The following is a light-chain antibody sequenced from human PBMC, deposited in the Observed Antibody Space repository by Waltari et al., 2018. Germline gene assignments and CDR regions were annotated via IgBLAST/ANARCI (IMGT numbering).Light chain of an antibody. J-gene: IGKJ1*01. CDR1: ESVSPY. CDR2: DVS. CDR3: HQRNDRRGT. V-gene: IGKV3-11*01. Sequence: EIVLTQSPATLSLSPGERATLSCRASESVSPYLAWYQQRPGQAPRLIVYDVSTRAAGIPARFSGSVSETEFTLTISSLEPDDFAIYYCHQRNDRRGTFGQGTRIE.